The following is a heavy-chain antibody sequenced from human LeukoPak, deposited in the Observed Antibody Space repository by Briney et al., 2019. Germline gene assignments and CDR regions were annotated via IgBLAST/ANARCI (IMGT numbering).Heavy chain of an antibody. D-gene: IGHD5-12*01. CDR3: AKAVATDFTDPIFDY. CDR2: ISGSGGST. J-gene: IGHJ4*02. Sequence: SGGSLRLSCAASGFTFSSYGMSWVRQAPGKGLEWVSAISGSGGSTYYADSVKGRFTISRDNSKNTLYLQMNSLRAEDTAVYYCAKAVATDFTDPIFDYWGQGTLVTVSS. V-gene: IGHV3-23*01. CDR1: GFTFSSYG.